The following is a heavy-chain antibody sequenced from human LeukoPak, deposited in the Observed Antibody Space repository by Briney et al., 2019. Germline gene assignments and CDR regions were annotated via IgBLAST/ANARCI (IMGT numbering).Heavy chain of an antibody. J-gene: IGHJ4*02. D-gene: IGHD6-13*01. Sequence: PSETLSLTCAVSGYSFSSGYYWGWIRQPPGKGLEWIGSIYHSGSTYYNPSLKSRVTISVDTSKNQFSLKLSSVTAADTAVYYCASLQQLVYYFDCWGQGTLVTVSS. CDR3: ASLQQLVYYFDC. CDR1: GYSFSSGYY. CDR2: IYHSGST. V-gene: IGHV4-38-2*01.